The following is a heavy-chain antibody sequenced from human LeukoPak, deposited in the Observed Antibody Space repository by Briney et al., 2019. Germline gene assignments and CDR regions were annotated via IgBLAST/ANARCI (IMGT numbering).Heavy chain of an antibody. Sequence: SGPTLVSPTQTLTLTCTFSGFSLSTSGVGVGWIRQPPGKALEWLALIYWNDDKRYSPSLKSRLTITKDTSKNQVVLTMTNMDPVDTATYYCAHRPPRFYDFWSGYQSSPFDYWGQGTLVTVSS. J-gene: IGHJ4*02. CDR1: GFSLSTSGVG. CDR2: IYWNDDK. CDR3: AHRPPRFYDFWSGYQSSPFDY. V-gene: IGHV2-5*01. D-gene: IGHD3-3*01.